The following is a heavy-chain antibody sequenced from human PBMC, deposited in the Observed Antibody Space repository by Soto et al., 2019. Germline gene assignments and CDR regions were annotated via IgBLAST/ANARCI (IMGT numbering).Heavy chain of an antibody. CDR2: INPISGGT. CDR3: AKDGRHCSGGSCPQGH. Sequence: VKLSCKTSGYTFTGHHIHWVRQAPGQGPEWMGWINPISGGTKYREKFQGRVSITRDKSSSTDYMELSSLTSDDSAVYYCAKDGRHCSGGSCPQGHWGQGTLVTVS. V-gene: IGHV1-2*02. J-gene: IGHJ4*02. D-gene: IGHD2-15*01. CDR1: GYTFTGHH.